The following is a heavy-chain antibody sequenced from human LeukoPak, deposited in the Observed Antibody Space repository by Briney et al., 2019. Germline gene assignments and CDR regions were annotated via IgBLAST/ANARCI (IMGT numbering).Heavy chain of an antibody. CDR1: GGSISSSSYY. CDR2: IYYSGST. J-gene: IGHJ4*02. Sequence: SETLSLTCTVSGGSISSSSYYWGWIRQPPGKGLEWIGSIYYSGSTYYNPSLKSRVTISVDTSKNQFSLKLSSVTAADTAVYYCAREVCYSGNYWGQGTLVTVSS. D-gene: IGHD2-15*01. V-gene: IGHV4-39*07. CDR3: AREVCYSGNY.